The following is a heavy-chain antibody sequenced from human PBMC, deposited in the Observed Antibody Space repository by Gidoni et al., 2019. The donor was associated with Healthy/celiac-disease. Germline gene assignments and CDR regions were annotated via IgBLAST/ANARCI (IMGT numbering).Heavy chain of an antibody. CDR1: GGSFIGYY. V-gene: IGHV4-34*01. J-gene: IGHJ5*02. Sequence: QVQLQQWGAGLLKPSETLSLTCAVYGGSFIGYYWSWIRQTPGKGLEWIGEINHSGSTNYNPSLKSRVTISVDTSKNQFYLKLSSVTAADTDVYYCARGRAGYCSSTSCYFSIWFDPWGQGTLVTVSS. CDR3: ARGRAGYCSSTSCYFSIWFDP. CDR2: INHSGST. D-gene: IGHD2-2*01.